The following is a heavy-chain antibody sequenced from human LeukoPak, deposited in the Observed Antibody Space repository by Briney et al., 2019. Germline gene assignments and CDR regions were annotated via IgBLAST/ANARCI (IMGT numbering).Heavy chain of an antibody. D-gene: IGHD6-6*01. CDR1: GFTFDDYA. CDR2: ISWNSDTI. Sequence: PGGSLRLSCAVSGFTFDDYAMHWVQQVPGKGLEWVSGISWNSDTIGYADSVKGRFTISRDNAKNSLYLQMSSLRAEDTAVYYCARGSSNVAARNNWFDPWGQGTLVTVSS. V-gene: IGHV3-9*01. J-gene: IGHJ5*02. CDR3: ARGSSNVAARNNWFDP.